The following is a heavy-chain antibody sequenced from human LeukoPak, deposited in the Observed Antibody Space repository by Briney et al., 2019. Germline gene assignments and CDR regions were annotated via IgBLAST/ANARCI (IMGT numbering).Heavy chain of an antibody. D-gene: IGHD5-24*01. CDR2: IIPIFGTA. CDR1: GGTFSSYA. CDR3: ARGPEMATKSPPVLYFDY. Sequence: GASVKVSCKASGGTFSSYAISWVRQAPGQGLEWMGGIIPIFGTANYAQKFQGRVTITADESTSTAYMELSSLRSEDTAVYYCARGPEMATKSPPVLYFDYWGQGTLVTVSS. V-gene: IGHV1-69*13. J-gene: IGHJ4*02.